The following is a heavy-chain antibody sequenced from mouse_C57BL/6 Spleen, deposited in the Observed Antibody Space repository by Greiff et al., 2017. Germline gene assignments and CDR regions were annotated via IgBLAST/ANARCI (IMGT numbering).Heavy chain of an antibody. CDR2: IDPEDGDT. V-gene: IGHV14-1*01. CDR1: GFNINDYY. J-gene: IGHJ2*01. D-gene: IGHD1-1*01. Sequence: VQLQQSGAELVRPGASVKLSCTASGFNINDYYMHWVKQRPEQGLEWIGRIDPEDGDTEYAPKFQGKATVTADTSSNTAYLQLSSLTSEDTAVYYCTTLYYGSSHYFDYWGQGTTLTVSS. CDR3: TTLYYGSSHYFDY.